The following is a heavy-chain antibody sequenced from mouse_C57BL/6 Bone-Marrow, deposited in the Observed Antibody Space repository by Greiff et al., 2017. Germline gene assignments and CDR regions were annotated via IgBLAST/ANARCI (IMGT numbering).Heavy chain of an antibody. CDR2: IDPSDSYT. V-gene: IGHV1-50*01. Sequence: VQLQQPGAELVKPGASVKLSCKASGYTFTSYWMQWVKQRPGQGLEWIGEIDPSDSYTNYNQKFKGKATLTVDTASSTAYMQLSSLTSEDSAVYYCASDGITTVVATDCYFDVWGTGTTVTVSS. J-gene: IGHJ1*03. CDR1: GYTFTSYW. D-gene: IGHD1-1*01. CDR3: ASDGITTVVATDCYFDV.